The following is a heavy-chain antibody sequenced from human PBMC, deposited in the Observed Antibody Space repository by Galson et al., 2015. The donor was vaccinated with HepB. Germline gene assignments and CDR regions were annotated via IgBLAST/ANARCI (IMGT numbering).Heavy chain of an antibody. Sequence: SLRLSCAASGFIFSDYSINWVRQAPGKGRQWVSSISSRSTYKYYADSVKGRFTISRDNAKNSVYLQMNSLRAEDTAVYYCARDGSSGGEYYYYYYMDVWGKGTTVTVSS. CDR2: ISSRSTYK. D-gene: IGHD5-12*01. CDR1: GFIFSDYS. CDR3: ARDGSSGGEYYYYYYMDV. V-gene: IGHV3-21*01. J-gene: IGHJ6*03.